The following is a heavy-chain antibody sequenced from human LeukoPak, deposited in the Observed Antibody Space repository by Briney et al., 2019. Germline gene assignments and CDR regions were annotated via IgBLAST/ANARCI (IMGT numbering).Heavy chain of an antibody. CDR2: ISASGGTT. D-gene: IGHD2-21*01. CDR1: GFSFSSYG. Sequence: RGSLRLSCAASGFSFSSYGISWARQAPGKGLEWVSAISASGGTTYYADSVKGRFTISRDNSKNTLYLQMNSLRAEDTAVYYCAKPTVGWKSIEYWGQGTLVTVSS. J-gene: IGHJ4*02. CDR3: AKPTVGWKSIEY. V-gene: IGHV3-23*01.